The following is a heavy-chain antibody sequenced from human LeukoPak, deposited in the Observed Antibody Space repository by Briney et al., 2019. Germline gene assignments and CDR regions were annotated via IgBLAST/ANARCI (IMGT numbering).Heavy chain of an antibody. CDR3: LGYCSSTSCPYYDY. CDR2: IYYSGST. Sequence: SETLSLTCTVSGGSISSGDYYWSWIRQPPGKGLEWIGYIYYSGSTYYNPSLKSRVTISVDTSKNQFSLKLSSVTAADTAVYYCLGYCSSTSCPYYDYWGQGTLVTVSS. V-gene: IGHV4-30-4*01. D-gene: IGHD2-2*01. CDR1: GGSISSGDYY. J-gene: IGHJ4*02.